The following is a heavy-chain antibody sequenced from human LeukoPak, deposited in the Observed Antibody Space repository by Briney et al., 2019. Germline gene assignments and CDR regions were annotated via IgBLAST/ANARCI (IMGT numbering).Heavy chain of an antibody. CDR2: IYSGGST. J-gene: IGHJ4*02. CDR1: GFTVSSNY. Sequence: GGSLRPSCAASGFTVSSNYMSWVRQAPGKGLEWVSVIYSGGSTYYADSVKGRFTISRDNSKNTLYLQMNSLRAEDTAVYYCAKFLPTHIVVANYYFDYWGQGTLVTVSS. D-gene: IGHD2-21*01. V-gene: IGHV3-53*01. CDR3: AKFLPTHIVVANYYFDY.